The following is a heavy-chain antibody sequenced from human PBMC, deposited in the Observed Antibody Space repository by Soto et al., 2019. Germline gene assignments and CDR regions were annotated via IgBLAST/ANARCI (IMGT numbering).Heavy chain of an antibody. CDR3: ARGRTYIVVVPAVIDYYYMDV. Sequence: GGSLRLSCAASGFTFSNYSMSWVRQAPGKGLEWVSVIYSGGSTYYADSVKGRFTISRDNSKNTLYLQMNSLRAEDTAVYYCARGRTYIVVVPAVIDYYYMDVWGKGTTVTVSS. CDR1: GFTFSNYS. CDR2: IYSGGST. D-gene: IGHD2-2*01. V-gene: IGHV3-66*01. J-gene: IGHJ6*03.